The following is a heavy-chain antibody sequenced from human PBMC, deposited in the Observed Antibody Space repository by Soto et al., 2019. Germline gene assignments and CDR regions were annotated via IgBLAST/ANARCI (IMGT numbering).Heavy chain of an antibody. CDR3: ARDSYYYGSGSYNKPGYYYYYGMDV. D-gene: IGHD3-10*01. V-gene: IGHV3-53*01. Sequence: GGSLRLSCAASGFTVSSNYMSWVRQAPGKGLEWVSVIYSGGSTYYADSVKGRFTISRDNSKNTLYLQMNSLRAEDTAVYYCARDSYYYGSGSYNKPGYYYYYGMDVWGQGTTVTVSS. J-gene: IGHJ6*02. CDR1: GFTVSSNY. CDR2: IYSGGST.